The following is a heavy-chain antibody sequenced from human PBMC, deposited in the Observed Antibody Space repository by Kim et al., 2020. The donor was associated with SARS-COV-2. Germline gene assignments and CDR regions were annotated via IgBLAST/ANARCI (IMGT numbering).Heavy chain of an antibody. J-gene: IGHJ3*02. Sequence: GGSLRLSCAASGFSVSSNYMSWVRQAPGKGLEWVSVIYSGGSTFYADSVKGRFTISRDNSKNTVYLQMNSLRAEDTAVYYCARDSSGRDAFDIWGQGTMVTISS. CDR2: IYSGGST. CDR3: ARDSSGRDAFDI. D-gene: IGHD6-19*01. V-gene: IGHV3-66*01. CDR1: GFSVSSNY.